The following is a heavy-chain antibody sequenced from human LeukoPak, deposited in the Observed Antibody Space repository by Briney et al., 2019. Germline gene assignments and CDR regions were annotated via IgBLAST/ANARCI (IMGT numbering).Heavy chain of an antibody. V-gene: IGHV3-48*03. CDR3: ASIAVAGTSFDY. J-gene: IGHJ4*02. CDR2: ISSSGSTI. Sequence: GGSLRLSCAASGFTFSSYEMNWVRQAPGKGLEWVSYISSSGSTIYYADSVKGRFTISRDNAKNSLYLQMNSLRAEDTAVYYCASIAVAGTSFDYWGQGTLVTVSS. CDR1: GFTFSSYE. D-gene: IGHD6-19*01.